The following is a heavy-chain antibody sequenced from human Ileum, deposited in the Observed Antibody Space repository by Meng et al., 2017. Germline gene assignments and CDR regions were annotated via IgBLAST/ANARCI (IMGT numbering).Heavy chain of an antibody. CDR1: VYPFYSYA. D-gene: IGHD3-3*02. V-gene: IGHV7-4-1*02. CDR3: AREDHFWSGYFDY. CDR2: FHTNTGNP. J-gene: IGHJ4*02. Sequence: QVQLVQSGSDVKKPGASVKVSCKASVYPFYSYALNWVRQAPGQGLEWLGWFHTNTGNPTYAQGLTGRFVFSLDTSVSTAYLQISSLKAEDTAVYYCAREDHFWSGYFDYWGQGTLVTVSS.